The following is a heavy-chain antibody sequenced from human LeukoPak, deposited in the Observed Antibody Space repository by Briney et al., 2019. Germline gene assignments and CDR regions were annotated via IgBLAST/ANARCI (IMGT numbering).Heavy chain of an antibody. CDR3: ARRLRFLEWLTLDY. CDR1: GFTFSNYW. V-gene: IGHV3-7*01. CDR2: IKQDGSEQ. J-gene: IGHJ4*02. Sequence: GGSLRLSCAASGFTFSNYWMSWVRQAPGKGLEWVANIKQDGSEQYYADSVKGRFTISRDNAKNSLYLQMNSLRVEDTAVNYCARRLRFLEWLTLDYWGQGTLVTVSS. D-gene: IGHD3-3*01.